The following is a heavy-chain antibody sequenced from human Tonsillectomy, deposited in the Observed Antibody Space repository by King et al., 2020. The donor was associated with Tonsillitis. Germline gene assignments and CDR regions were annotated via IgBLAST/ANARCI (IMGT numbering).Heavy chain of an antibody. CDR1: GFTFSSYG. V-gene: IGHV3-30*18. Sequence: VQLVESGGGVVQPGRSLRLSCAASGFTFSSYGMHWVRQAPGKGLDWVAVISFDGSITYYADSVKGRFTISRDNSKNTVYLQMNFLTAEDTAVYYCAKDRRASSAWWYWFDTWGLGTLVTVSS. CDR3: AKDRRASSAWWYWFDT. J-gene: IGHJ5*02. D-gene: IGHD2-15*01. CDR2: ISFDGSIT.